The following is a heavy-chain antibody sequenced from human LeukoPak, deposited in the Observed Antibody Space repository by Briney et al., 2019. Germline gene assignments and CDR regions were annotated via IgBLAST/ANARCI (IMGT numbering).Heavy chain of an antibody. V-gene: IGHV3-23*01. CDR1: GFTISSYG. CDR3: TTVRYFDWPPSDY. Sequence: GGSLRLSCAASGFTISSYGMSWVRQAPGKGLEWVSGISGSGGSTYYADSVKGRFTISRDNSKNTLYLQMNSLNTEDTAVYYCTTVRYFDWPPSDYWGQGTLVTVSS. CDR2: ISGSGGST. D-gene: IGHD3-9*01. J-gene: IGHJ4*02.